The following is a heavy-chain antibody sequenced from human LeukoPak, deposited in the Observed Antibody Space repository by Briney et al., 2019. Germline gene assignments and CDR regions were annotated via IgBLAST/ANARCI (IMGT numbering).Heavy chain of an antibody. V-gene: IGHV3-21*01. J-gene: IGHJ6*02. D-gene: IGHD3-16*01. CDR2: ISSSSSYI. CDR1: GFTFSSYS. CDR3: ARDWGYYYYYGMDV. Sequence: GGSLRLSCAVSGFTFSSYSMNWVRQAPGKGLEWVSSISSSSSYIYYADSVEGRFTISRDNAKNSLYLQMNSLRAEDTAVYYCARDWGYYYYYGMDVWGQGTTVTVSS.